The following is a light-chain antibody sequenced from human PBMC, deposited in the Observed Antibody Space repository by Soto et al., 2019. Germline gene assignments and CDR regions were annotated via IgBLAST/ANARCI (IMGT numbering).Light chain of an antibody. CDR2: LKSDGSH. V-gene: IGLV4-69*01. CDR1: SGHSSYA. Sequence: QSVLTQSPSASASLGASVKLTCTLSSGHSSYAIAWHQQQPEKGPQYLMKLKSDGSHSKGDGIPDRFSGSSPGAERYLTISRLQSEDEADYYCQTWGTGSGVFGGGTKLTVL. CDR3: QTWGTGSGV. J-gene: IGLJ3*02.